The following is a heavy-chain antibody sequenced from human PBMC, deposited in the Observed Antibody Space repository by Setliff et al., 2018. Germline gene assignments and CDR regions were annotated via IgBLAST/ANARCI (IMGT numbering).Heavy chain of an antibody. CDR3: AKPQVELRWGFES. V-gene: IGHV3-23*03. J-gene: IGHJ4*02. D-gene: IGHD1-7*01. CDR1: GFTLSPFA. Sequence: LRLSCAASGFTLSPFAMSWVRQAPGKGLEWVSTIYRGDRDTFYTDSVKGRFTIFRDGSKNTLYLQMTSLRAEDTAVYYCAKPQVELRWGFESWGQGTPVTVS. CDR2: IYRGDRDT.